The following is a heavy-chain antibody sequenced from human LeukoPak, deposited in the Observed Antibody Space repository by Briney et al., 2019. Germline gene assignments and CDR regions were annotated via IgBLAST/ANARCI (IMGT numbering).Heavy chain of an antibody. D-gene: IGHD5-18*01. J-gene: IGHJ4*02. CDR2: INSDGSST. CDR3: ATQMRDTAMVPADY. Sequence: GGSLRLSCAASGFTFSSYWMHWVRQAPGKGLVWVSRINSDGSSTSYADSVKGRFTISRDNAKNTLYLQMNSLRAEDTALYYCATQMRDTAMVPADYWGQGTLVTVSS. CDR1: GFTFSSYW. V-gene: IGHV3-74*01.